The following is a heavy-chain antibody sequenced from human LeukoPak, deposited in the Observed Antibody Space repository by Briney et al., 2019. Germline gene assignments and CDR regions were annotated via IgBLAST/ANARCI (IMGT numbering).Heavy chain of an antibody. V-gene: IGHV3-23*01. CDR3: AKSRGIAAAGASDY. CDR2: ISGSGGST. J-gene: IGHJ4*02. Sequence: GGSLRLSCAASGFTFSSYAMSWVRQAPGKGLEWVSLISGSGGSTYYADSVKGRFTISRDNSKNTLYLQMNSLRAEDTAVYYCAKSRGIAAAGASDYWGQGTLVTVSS. D-gene: IGHD6-13*01. CDR1: GFTFSSYA.